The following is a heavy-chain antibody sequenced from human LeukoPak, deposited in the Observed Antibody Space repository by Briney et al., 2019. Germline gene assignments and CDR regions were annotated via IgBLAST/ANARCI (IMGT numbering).Heavy chain of an antibody. D-gene: IGHD4-17*01. Sequence: PGGSLRLSCAASGFTFSSYSMNGVRQAPGKGLEWISYISSTTSTIYYADSVKGRFTISRDSAKNSLYLQMNSLRAEDTAVYYCARDVTYYGADWFGPWGQGTLVTVSS. CDR1: GFTFSSYS. CDR2: ISSTTSTI. V-gene: IGHV3-48*04. CDR3: ARDVTYYGADWFGP. J-gene: IGHJ5*02.